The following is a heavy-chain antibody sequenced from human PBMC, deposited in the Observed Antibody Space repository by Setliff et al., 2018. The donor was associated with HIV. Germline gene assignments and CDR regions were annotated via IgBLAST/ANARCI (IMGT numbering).Heavy chain of an antibody. CDR3: ARGVARQVVIDRWFDP. Sequence: SSETLSLTCAVFGGSFSDFYWSWIRQPPGKGLEWIGEISYSGSTVYNPSLKSRVTMSVDASKNLVSLNLISVAAADTAIYYCARGVARQVVIDRWFDPWGQGTPVTVSS. V-gene: IGHV4-34*01. D-gene: IGHD2-21*01. J-gene: IGHJ5*02. CDR1: GGSFSDFY. CDR2: ISYSGST.